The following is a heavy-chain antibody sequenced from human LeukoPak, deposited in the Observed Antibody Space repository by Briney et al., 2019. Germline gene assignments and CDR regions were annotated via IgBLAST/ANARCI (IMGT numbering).Heavy chain of an antibody. Sequence: SETLSLTCTVSGGSISSGSYYWSWIRQPAGKGLEWIGRIYTSGSTNYNPSLKSRVTISVDTSKNQFSLKLSSVTAADTAVYYCARVVPAATSFHYYYYMDVWGKGTTVTVSS. V-gene: IGHV4-61*02. CDR1: GGSISSGSYY. J-gene: IGHJ6*03. D-gene: IGHD2-2*01. CDR3: ARVVPAATSFHYYYYMDV. CDR2: IYTSGST.